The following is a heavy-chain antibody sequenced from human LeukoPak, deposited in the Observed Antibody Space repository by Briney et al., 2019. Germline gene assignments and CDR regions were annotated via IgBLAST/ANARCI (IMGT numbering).Heavy chain of an antibody. D-gene: IGHD5-12*01. Sequence: KPSETLSLTCSVSGDSISSSSYYWGWLRQPPGKGLEWIGTIFYSGSTYYNPSLKSRVSISVDTSNNQFSLKLSSVTAADTAVYYCARRLSGYTIDYWGQGTLVTVSS. J-gene: IGHJ4*02. CDR1: GDSISSSSYY. CDR3: ARRLSGYTIDY. CDR2: IFYSGST. V-gene: IGHV4-39*01.